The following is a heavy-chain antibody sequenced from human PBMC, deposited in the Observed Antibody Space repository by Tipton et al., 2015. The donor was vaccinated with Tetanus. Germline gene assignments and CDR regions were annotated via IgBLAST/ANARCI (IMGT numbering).Heavy chain of an antibody. CDR3: SRTAVNWFDP. V-gene: IGHV4-59*08. CDR2: VFHSGST. D-gene: IGHD2-21*02. Sequence: TLSLTCTVSGDSMTKYYWSWIRQPPGKGLEWISYVFHSGSTTYNPSLKSRVTMSLDKSKNQFSLKLRSVTAADTGFYYCSRTAVNWFDPWGPGILVTVSS. J-gene: IGHJ5*02. CDR1: GDSMTKYY.